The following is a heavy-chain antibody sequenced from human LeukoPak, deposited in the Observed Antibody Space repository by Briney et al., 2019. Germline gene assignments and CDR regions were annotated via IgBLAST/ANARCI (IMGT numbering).Heavy chain of an antibody. D-gene: IGHD4-23*01. V-gene: IGHV3-21*01. CDR1: GFTFSSYG. J-gene: IGHJ3*01. CDR3: ARLRNVGGNPHPFNV. CDR2: ITSTGRYI. Sequence: GGSLRLSCAASGFTFSSYGMHWVRQAPGKGLEWVSSITSTGRYIFYADSLKGRFTISRDNAKKSLYLQMNSLRAEDTAVYYCARLRNVGGNPHPFNVWGQGTAVTVSS.